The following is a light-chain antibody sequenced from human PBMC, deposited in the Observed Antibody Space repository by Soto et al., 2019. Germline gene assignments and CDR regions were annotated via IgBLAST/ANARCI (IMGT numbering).Light chain of an antibody. Sequence: KVMTQSPATLSVSPGERATLSCRASQSVSSNLAWYQQKLGQAPMLLIYGASTRAAGVPARFSGSGSGTEFTLTISSLQSEDFAVYYCQQYNNWPQITFGGGTKVEIK. CDR3: QQYNNWPQIT. V-gene: IGKV3-15*01. CDR1: QSVSSN. CDR2: GAS. J-gene: IGKJ4*01.